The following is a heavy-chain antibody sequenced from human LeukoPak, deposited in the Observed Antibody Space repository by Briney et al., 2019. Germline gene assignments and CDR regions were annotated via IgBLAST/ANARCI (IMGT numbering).Heavy chain of an antibody. CDR2: IYHSGST. J-gene: IGHJ4*02. CDR3: ARVSGLNNFDY. Sequence: SETLSLTCTVSGYSINNGYYWGWIRQPPGKGLEWIGSIYHSGSTYYKPSLKSRVTISLDTSKNQFSLKINSVTAADTALYFCARVSGLNNFDYWGQGTLVTVSS. V-gene: IGHV4-38-2*02. CDR1: GYSINNGYY. D-gene: IGHD1/OR15-1a*01.